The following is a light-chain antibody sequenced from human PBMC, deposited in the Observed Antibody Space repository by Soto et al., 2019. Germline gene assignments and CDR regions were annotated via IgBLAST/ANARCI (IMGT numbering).Light chain of an antibody. J-gene: IGLJ1*01. CDR2: DVT. V-gene: IGLV2-14*01. CDR3: SSYTGSTSYV. CDR1: SSDVGGYNY. Sequence: LTQPASVSGSPGQSITISCTGTSSDVGGYNYVSWYQQEPGKAPKLMIYDVTYRPSGVSNRFSGSKSDNTASLTISGLQAEDEADYYCSSYTGSTSYVFGTGTKVTV.